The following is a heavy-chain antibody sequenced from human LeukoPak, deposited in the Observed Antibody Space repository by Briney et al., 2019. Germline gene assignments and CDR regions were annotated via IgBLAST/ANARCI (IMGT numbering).Heavy chain of an antibody. V-gene: IGHV1-58*02. Sequence: SVKVSCKASGFTFTSSAMQWVRQARGQRLEWIGWIVVGSGNTNYAQKFQERVTITRDMSSSTAYMELSSLRSEDTAVYYCAADPRHSGYQKRYYYYYYGMDVWGQGTTVTVSS. CDR1: GFTFTSSA. D-gene: IGHD5-12*01. CDR2: IVVGSGNT. CDR3: AADPRHSGYQKRYYYYYYGMDV. J-gene: IGHJ6*02.